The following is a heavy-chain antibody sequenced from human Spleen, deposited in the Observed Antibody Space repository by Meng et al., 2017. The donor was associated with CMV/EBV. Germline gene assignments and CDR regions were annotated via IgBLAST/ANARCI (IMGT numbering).Heavy chain of an antibody. CDR1: GFTFSSYG. CDR2: IRYDGSNK. D-gene: IGHD2-2*01. J-gene: IGHJ6*02. V-gene: IGHV3-30*02. Sequence: GESLKISCAASGFTFSSYGMHWVRQAPGKGLEWGAFIRYDGSNKYYADSVKGRFTISRDNSKNTLDLQMNSRRAEDTAVYYCAKGEYCSSTSCSPRYYYDGMDVWGQGTTVTVSS. CDR3: AKGEYCSSTSCSPRYYYDGMDV.